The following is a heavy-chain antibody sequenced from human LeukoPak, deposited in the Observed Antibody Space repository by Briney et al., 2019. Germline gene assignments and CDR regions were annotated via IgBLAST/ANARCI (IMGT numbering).Heavy chain of an antibody. Sequence: SETLSLTCTVSGGSISSYYWSWIRPPPGKGLEWIGYIYYSGNTNYNPSFKSRVTISVDTSKNQFSLRLSSVTAADTAVYYCARQSQTLTTADFDYWGQGTLVTVSS. J-gene: IGHJ4*02. D-gene: IGHD4/OR15-4a*01. CDR2: IYYSGNT. V-gene: IGHV4-59*08. CDR3: ARQSQTLTTADFDY. CDR1: GGSISSYY.